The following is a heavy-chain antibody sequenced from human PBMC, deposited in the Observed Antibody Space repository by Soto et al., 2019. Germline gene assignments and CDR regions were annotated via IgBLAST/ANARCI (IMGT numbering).Heavy chain of an antibody. D-gene: IGHD3-22*01. V-gene: IGHV1-2*02. CDR2: SNPNTGGT. CDR1: GYTFTDYY. Sequence: ASVKVSCKASGYTFTDYYIHWVRQAPGQGLEWMGWSNPNTGGTKYAQQFQGRVTMTRDTSIRTAYMDLSRLRSDDTAVYYCASDWYSFDSSGFSKPFYYLYYGLDVWGQGTTVTVSS. J-gene: IGHJ6*02. CDR3: ASDWYSFDSSGFSKPFYYLYYGLDV.